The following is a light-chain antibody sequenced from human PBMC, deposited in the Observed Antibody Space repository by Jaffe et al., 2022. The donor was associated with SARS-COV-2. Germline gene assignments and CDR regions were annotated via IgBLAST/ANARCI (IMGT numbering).Light chain of an antibody. CDR3: HQAGSSPYT. CDR2: GAS. J-gene: IGKJ2*01. Sequence: ETVLTQSPGTLSLSPGERAILSCRASQSVSSTYFAWFQQKPGQAPRLLIYGASIRATGIPDRFSGGGSGTAFTLTISRLEPEDFAVYYCHQAGSSPYTFGQGTKLEIK. V-gene: IGKV3-20*01. CDR1: QSVSSTY.